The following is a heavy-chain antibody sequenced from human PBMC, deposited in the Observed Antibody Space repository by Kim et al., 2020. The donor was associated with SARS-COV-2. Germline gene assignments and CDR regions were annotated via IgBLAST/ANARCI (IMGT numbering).Heavy chain of an antibody. CDR2: IRSKGNGGTT. Sequence: GGSLRLSCTASGFTFGDYAMSWFRQAPGKGLEWVGFIRSKGNGGTTEYAASVKGRFTISRDDSKSNAYLQMNSLKTAATAVYSRTRANVDWFVCDPWGQG. D-gene: IGHD3-9*01. CDR1: GFTFGDYA. J-gene: IGHJ5*02. CDR3: TRANVDWFVCDP. V-gene: IGHV3-49*03.